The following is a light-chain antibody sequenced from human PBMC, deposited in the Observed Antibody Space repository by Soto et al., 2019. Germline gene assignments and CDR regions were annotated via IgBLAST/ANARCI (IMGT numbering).Light chain of an antibody. J-gene: IGKJ1*01. V-gene: IGKV1-5*01. Sequence: DIQLTQSPSTLSAPAGARVTITCRASQNINKRLAWHQQKPGTAHKVLIYDACNLKSGVPSRFSGSGSGTEFILTISSLQPDDFATYYCQQYYTYPWTFGQGTKVDIK. CDR1: QNINKR. CDR3: QQYYTYPWT. CDR2: DAC.